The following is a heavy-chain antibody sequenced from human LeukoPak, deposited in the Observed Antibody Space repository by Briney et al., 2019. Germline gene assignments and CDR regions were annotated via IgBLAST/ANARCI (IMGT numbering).Heavy chain of an antibody. Sequence: SSETLSLTCTVSGGSISSSSYYWGWVRQAPGKGLEWVSAISGSGGSTYYADSVKGRFTISRDNSKNTLYLQMNSLRAEDTAVYYCAKDQTKIYNFGSKGLNDGLAFDYWGQGTLVTVSS. CDR3: AKDQTKIYNFGSKGLNDGLAFDY. CDR1: GGSISSSSYY. D-gene: IGHD1-1*01. CDR2: ISGSGGST. J-gene: IGHJ4*02. V-gene: IGHV3-23*01.